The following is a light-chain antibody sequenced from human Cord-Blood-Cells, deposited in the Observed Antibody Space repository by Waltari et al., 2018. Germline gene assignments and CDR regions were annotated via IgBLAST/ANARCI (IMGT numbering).Light chain of an antibody. CDR3: QQYGSSRT. V-gene: IGKV3-20*01. CDR2: GAS. Sequence: EIVLTHSPGTLSLSPGERATLSCRASQRVSSSYLAWYQQKPGQAPRLLIYGASSRATGIPDRFSGSGSGTDFTLTISRLEPEDFAVYYCQQYGSSRTFGQGTKVEIK. CDR1: QRVSSSY. J-gene: IGKJ1*01.